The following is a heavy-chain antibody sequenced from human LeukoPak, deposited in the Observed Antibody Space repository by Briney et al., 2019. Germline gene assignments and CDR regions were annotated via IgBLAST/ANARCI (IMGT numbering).Heavy chain of an antibody. V-gene: IGHV1-69*05. Sequence: GSSVKVSCKASGGTFSSYAISWVRQAPGQGLEWMGGIIPIFGTANYAQKFQGRVTITTDESTSTAYMELSSLRSEDTAVYYCARGAIFGVVEYYYYYYYMDVWGKGTTVTVSS. CDR3: ARGAIFGVVEYYYYYYYMDV. CDR2: IIPIFGTA. J-gene: IGHJ6*03. D-gene: IGHD3-3*01. CDR1: GGTFSSYA.